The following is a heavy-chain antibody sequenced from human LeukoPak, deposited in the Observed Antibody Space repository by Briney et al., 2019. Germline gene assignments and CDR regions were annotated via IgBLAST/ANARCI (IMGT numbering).Heavy chain of an antibody. D-gene: IGHD3-10*01. Sequence: ASVKVSCKASGYTFTAYYVHWVRQAPGQGLEWMGRINPNSGGTNYAQKFQGRVTMTRYTSITTAYMELGRLRYDDTAVYYCARDRGTELWDNWFDPWGQGTLVTVSS. CDR2: INPNSGGT. CDR3: ARDRGTELWDNWFDP. CDR1: GYTFTAYY. V-gene: IGHV1-2*02. J-gene: IGHJ5*02.